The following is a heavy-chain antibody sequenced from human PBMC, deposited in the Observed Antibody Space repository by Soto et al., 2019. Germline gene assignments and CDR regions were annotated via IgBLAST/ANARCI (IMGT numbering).Heavy chain of an antibody. CDR1: GGSISSYY. CDR3: ARDALQGLDY. CDR2: IYDSGNT. Sequence: PSETLSLTCTVSGGSISSYYWSWIRQPPGKGLEWIGYIYDSGNTNYNPSLKSRVTISVDSSKNQFSLKLSSVTAADTAVYYCARDALQGLDYWGQGTLVTVSS. V-gene: IGHV4-59*01. J-gene: IGHJ4*02.